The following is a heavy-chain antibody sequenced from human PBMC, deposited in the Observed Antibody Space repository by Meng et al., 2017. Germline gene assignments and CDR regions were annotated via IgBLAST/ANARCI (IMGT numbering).Heavy chain of an antibody. J-gene: IGHJ4*02. D-gene: IGHD6-13*01. V-gene: IGHV1-2*06. CDR1: GYCFNTYY. CDR2: IDPNSGVT. CDR3: ARDEDISAAGKLFGDY. Sequence: QVQLVQSGDEVKSPRDSGKASCKPSGYCFNTYYIPWLRQAPGQGLEWMGRIDPNSGVTEYAHKFHGRVTVTGDTSISTAYMELRSLTSDDTAVYYCARDEDISAAGKLFGDYWGQGTLVTVSS.